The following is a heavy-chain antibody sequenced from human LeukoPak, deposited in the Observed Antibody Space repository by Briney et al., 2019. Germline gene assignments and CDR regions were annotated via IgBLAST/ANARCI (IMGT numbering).Heavy chain of an antibody. V-gene: IGHV1-8*01. D-gene: IGHD2-21*02. CDR1: GYTFTTYD. Sequence: VASVKVSCKTSGYTFTTYDINWVRQASGQGLEWMGWMNPNSGNTGYAQKFQGRVTMTRNIAISTAYMELSSLRSEDTAMYYCASGVVTRDYYYYMDVWGKGTTVTVSS. CDR3: ASGVVTRDYYYYMDV. CDR2: MNPNSGNT. J-gene: IGHJ6*03.